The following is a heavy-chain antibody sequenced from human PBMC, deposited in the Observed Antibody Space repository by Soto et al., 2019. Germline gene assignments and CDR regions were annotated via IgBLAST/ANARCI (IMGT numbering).Heavy chain of an antibody. CDR3: AREVVSGYDLGY. D-gene: IGHD5-12*01. V-gene: IGHV1-3*01. CDR1: GYTFTSFA. Sequence: QVQLVQSGAEVKKPGASVTVSCKASGYTFTSFAIHWVRQAPGQRPEWMGWINADTGNTKYSQRFRGRVTFARDTSANTAYMQVSSVRSEDTAVYFCAREVVSGYDLGYWGQGTLVTVSS. CDR2: INADTGNT. J-gene: IGHJ4*02.